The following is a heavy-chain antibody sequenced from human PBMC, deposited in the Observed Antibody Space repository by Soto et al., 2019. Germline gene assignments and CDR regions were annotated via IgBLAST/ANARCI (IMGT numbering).Heavy chain of an antibody. CDR3: ARGTYRSKTDFDY. J-gene: IGHJ4*02. CDR2: ISSSSGTI. Sequence: GALRLSCAASGFTFSDYYMTWIRQAPGSGLEWVSYISSSSGTISYANSVKGRFTISRDNAQNSLYLQMTSLRAEDTAVYYCARGTYRSKTDFDYWGQGTLVTVSS. D-gene: IGHD6-13*01. V-gene: IGHV3-11*01. CDR1: GFTFSDYY.